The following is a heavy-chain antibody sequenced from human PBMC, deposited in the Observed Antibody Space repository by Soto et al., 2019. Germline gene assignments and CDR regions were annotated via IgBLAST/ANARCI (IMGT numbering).Heavy chain of an antibody. Sequence: PGGSLRLSCAASGFTFSSYAMHWVRQAPGKGLEWVAVISYDGSNKYYADSVKGRFTISRDNSKNTLYLQMNSLRAEDTAVYYCARDLARSVFGVVIYYYYYYGMDVWGQGTTVTVSS. V-gene: IGHV3-30-3*01. CDR1: GFTFSSYA. CDR2: ISYDGSNK. D-gene: IGHD3-3*01. J-gene: IGHJ6*02. CDR3: ARDLARSVFGVVIYYYYYYGMDV.